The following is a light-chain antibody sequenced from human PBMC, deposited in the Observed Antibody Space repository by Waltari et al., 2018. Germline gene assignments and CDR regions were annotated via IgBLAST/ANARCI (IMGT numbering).Light chain of an antibody. J-gene: IGLJ1*01. CDR3: FSYAGSNTFV. Sequence: QSALTQPPSASGSPGQSVTISCTGTRSDVVAYNYVSWYQQHPGKAPKFMIYEGNKRPSGVPDRFSGSKSGNTASLTISGLQAEDEAEYYCFSYAGSNTFVFGTGTEVTVL. CDR2: EGN. V-gene: IGLV2-8*01. CDR1: RSDVVAYNY.